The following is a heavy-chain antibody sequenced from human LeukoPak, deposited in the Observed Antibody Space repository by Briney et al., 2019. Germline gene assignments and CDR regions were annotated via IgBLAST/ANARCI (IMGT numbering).Heavy chain of an antibody. V-gene: IGHV3-20*04. D-gene: IGHD3-10*02. CDR3: ARDMLLEDAFDI. J-gene: IGHJ3*02. CDR1: GFTFDDHA. Sequence: GGSLRLSCEVSGFTFDDHAINWVRQAPGKGMEWVANINWNGGSTGYGDSVKGRFTISRDNTKNSVFLQMHSLRGDDTALYYCARDMLLEDAFDIWGQGTMVIVSS. CDR2: INWNGGST.